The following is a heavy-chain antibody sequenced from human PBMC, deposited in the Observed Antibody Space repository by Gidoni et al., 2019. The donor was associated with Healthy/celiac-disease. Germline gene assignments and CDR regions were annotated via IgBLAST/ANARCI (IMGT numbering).Heavy chain of an antibody. D-gene: IGHD2-2*01. V-gene: IGHV1-69*01. CDR1: GGTFSSYA. CDR3: ARDRYCSSTSCQAAPYYYGMDV. CDR2: IIPIFGTA. J-gene: IGHJ6*02. Sequence: QVQLVQSGAEVKKPGSSVKVSCKASGGTFSSYAISWVRQAPGQGLEWMGGIIPIFGTANYAQKFQGRVTITADESTSTAYMELSSLRSEDTVVYYCARDRYCSSTSCQAAPYYYGMDVWGQGTTVTVSS.